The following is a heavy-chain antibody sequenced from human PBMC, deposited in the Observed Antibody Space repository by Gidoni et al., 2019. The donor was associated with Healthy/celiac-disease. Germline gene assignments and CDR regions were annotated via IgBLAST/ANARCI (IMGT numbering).Heavy chain of an antibody. CDR3: ARVTRITGTTSV. CDR2: INPSGGST. D-gene: IGHD1-7*01. CDR1: GYTFTSYY. V-gene: IGHV1-46*01. Sequence: VQLVQSGAEVKKPWASVKVSCKASGYTFTSYYMHWVRQAPGQGLEWMGLINPSGGSTSYAQKVQGRVTRTRDTSTSTVYMELSSLRAEDTAVYYCARVTRITGTTSVWGQGTTVTVSS. J-gene: IGHJ6*02.